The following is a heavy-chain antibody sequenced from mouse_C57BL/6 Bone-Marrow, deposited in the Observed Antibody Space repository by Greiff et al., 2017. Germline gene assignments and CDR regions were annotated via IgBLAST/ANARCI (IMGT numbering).Heavy chain of an antibody. J-gene: IGHJ4*01. V-gene: IGHV1-64*01. CDR1: GYTFTSYW. CDR3: ARYSNTSALDY. Sequence: VQLQQPGAELVKPGASVKLSCKASGYTFTSYWMQWVKQRPGQGLEWIGMFHPNCGSTNYNEKFKSKATLTLDKSSSTAYMPLSSLTSEDTAVYYSARYSNTSALDYWGQGTSVTVSS. D-gene: IGHD2-5*01. CDR2: FHPNCGST.